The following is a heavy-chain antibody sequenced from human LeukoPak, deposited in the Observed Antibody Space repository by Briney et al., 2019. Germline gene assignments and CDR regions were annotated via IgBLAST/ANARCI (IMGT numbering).Heavy chain of an antibody. CDR2: IYSGGST. V-gene: IGHV3-66*01. D-gene: IGHD4-17*01. J-gene: IGHJ4*02. CDR3: ARGTVTTYFDY. Sequence: GGSLRLSRAASGFTVSSNYMSWVRQAPGKGLEWVSVIYSGGSTYYADSVKGRFTISRDNSKNTLYLQMNSLRAEDTAVYYCARGTVTTYFDYWGQGTLVTVSS. CDR1: GFTVSSNY.